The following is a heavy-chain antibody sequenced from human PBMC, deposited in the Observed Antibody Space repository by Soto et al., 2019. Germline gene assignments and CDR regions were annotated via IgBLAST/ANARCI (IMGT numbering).Heavy chain of an antibody. CDR2: IIPIFGTA. CDR1: GGTFSSYA. Sequence: QVQLVQSGAEVKKPGSSVKVSCKASGGTFSSYAISWVRQAPGQGLEWMGGIIPIFGTANYAQKFQGRVTITADESTSTAYMELSSLRSEDTAVYYCAREPIDGSSSVDYYYYGMDVWGQGTTVTVSS. J-gene: IGHJ6*02. CDR3: AREPIDGSSSVDYYYYGMDV. D-gene: IGHD6-6*01. V-gene: IGHV1-69*01.